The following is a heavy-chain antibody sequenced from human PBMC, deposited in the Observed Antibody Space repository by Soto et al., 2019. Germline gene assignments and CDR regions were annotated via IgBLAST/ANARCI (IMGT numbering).Heavy chain of an antibody. J-gene: IGHJ5*02. CDR2: IDHSGYT. CDR1: GGSFSGYY. CDR3: ARVRDWFDP. D-gene: IGHD3-3*01. Sequence: SETLSLTCAVYGGSFSGYYWNWIRQPPGKGLEWIGEIDHSGYTNYNPSLKSRVTISVDTSKNQSSLRLTSVTAADTAVYYCARVRDWFDPWGQGTLVTVSS. V-gene: IGHV4-34*01.